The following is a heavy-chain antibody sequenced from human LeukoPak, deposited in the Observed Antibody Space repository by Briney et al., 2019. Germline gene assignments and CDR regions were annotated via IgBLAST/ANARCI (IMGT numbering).Heavy chain of an antibody. CDR2: ISVFKGNT. CDR3: ARDLGRTDNGDYPSY. J-gene: IGHJ4*02. D-gene: IGHD4-17*01. Sequence: ASVKLSCKASGYTLSNFGLNWVRQAPGQGLEWMGWISVFKGNTHYAQKFQGRVTMTTDTATNTAYMELRSLTSDDTAVYYCARDLGRTDNGDYPSYWGQGTLVIVSS. V-gene: IGHV1-18*01. CDR1: GYTLSNFG.